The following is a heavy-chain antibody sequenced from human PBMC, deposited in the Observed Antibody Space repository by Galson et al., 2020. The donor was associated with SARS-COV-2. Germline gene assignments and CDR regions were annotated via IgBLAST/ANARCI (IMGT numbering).Heavy chain of an antibody. V-gene: IGHV4-39*01. CDR2: TYDSGST. Sequence: ETLSLTCTVSGGSISSSIYFWGWIRQPPGKALQWIGTTYDSGSTYYDPSLKSRLTISVDTSKNQFSLKLSAVTAADTAVYYCARHGRGELLFPFDYWGQGILVTVSS. CDR3: ARHGRGELLFPFDY. D-gene: IGHD1-26*01. J-gene: IGHJ4*02. CDR1: GGSISSSIYF.